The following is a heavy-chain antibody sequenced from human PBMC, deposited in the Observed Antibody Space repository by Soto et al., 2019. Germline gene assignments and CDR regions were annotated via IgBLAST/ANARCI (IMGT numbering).Heavy chain of an antibody. D-gene: IGHD6-13*01. V-gene: IGHV1-58*01. CDR3: AATHSSWFDAFDI. CDR1: GFTFTSSA. J-gene: IGHJ3*02. Sequence: SVKVSCKASGFTFTSSAVQWVRQARGQRLEWIGWIVVGSGNTNYAQKFQERVTITRDMSTSTAYMELSSLRSEGTAVYYCAATHSSWFDAFDIWGQGTMVTVSS. CDR2: IVVGSGNT.